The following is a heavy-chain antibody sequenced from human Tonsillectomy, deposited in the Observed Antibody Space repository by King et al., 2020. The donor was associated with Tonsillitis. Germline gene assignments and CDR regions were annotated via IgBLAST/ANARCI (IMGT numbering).Heavy chain of an antibody. D-gene: IGHD3-22*01. Sequence: VQLVESGGGVVQPGRSLRLSCAASGFTFISYGIHWVRQAPGKGLEWVAVISYDGSDKYYADSVKGRFNISRDNSKNTLYLQMNSLRAEDTAVYYCARNYYDSGAHSNGMDVWGQGTTVTVSS. V-gene: IGHV3-33*05. CDR3: ARNYYDSGAHSNGMDV. J-gene: IGHJ6*02. CDR1: GFTFISYG. CDR2: ISYDGSDK.